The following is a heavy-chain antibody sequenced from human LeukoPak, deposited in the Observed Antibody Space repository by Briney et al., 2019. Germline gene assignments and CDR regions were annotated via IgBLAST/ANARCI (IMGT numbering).Heavy chain of an antibody. V-gene: IGHV4-34*01. D-gene: IGHD4-17*01. CDR1: GGSFSGYY. Sequence: PSETLSLTCAVYGGSFSGYYWSWIRQPPGKGLEWIGEINHSGSTNYNPSLKSRVTISVDTSKNQFSLKLSSVTAADTAVYYCARDLGDFDYGDYGWFDPWGQGTLVTISS. CDR2: INHSGST. CDR3: ARDLGDFDYGDYGWFDP. J-gene: IGHJ5*02.